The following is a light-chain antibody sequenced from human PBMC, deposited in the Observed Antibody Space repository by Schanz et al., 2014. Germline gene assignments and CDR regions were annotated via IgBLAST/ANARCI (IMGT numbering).Light chain of an antibody. CDR3: QSYDSSLSEWV. CDR1: RSNIGSNS. Sequence: QSVLAQPPSASETPGQRISISCSGGRSNIGSNSVNWYQQLPGTAPKLLIYSNDRRPSGVPDRFSASKSGTSASLAITGLQAEDEADYYCQSYDSSLSEWVFGGGTKLTVL. CDR2: SND. V-gene: IGLV1-44*01. J-gene: IGLJ3*02.